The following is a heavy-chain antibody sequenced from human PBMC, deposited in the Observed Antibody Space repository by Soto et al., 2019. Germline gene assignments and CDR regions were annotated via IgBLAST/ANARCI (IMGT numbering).Heavy chain of an antibody. J-gene: IGHJ4*02. V-gene: IGHV1-3*01. D-gene: IGHD6-13*01. CDR2: INAGNGNT. Sequence: QVPLVQSGAEVKKPGASVKVSCKASGYTFTSYAMHWVRQAPGQRLEWMGWINAGNGNTKYSQKFQGRVTITRDTSASTAYTELSSLRSEDTAVYYCARDDSSSWYLLLDYWGQGTLVTVSS. CDR3: ARDDSSSWYLLLDY. CDR1: GYTFTSYA.